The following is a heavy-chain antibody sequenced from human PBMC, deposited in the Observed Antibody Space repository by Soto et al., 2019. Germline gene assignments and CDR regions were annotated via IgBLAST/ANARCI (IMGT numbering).Heavy chain of an antibody. D-gene: IGHD4-17*01. Sequence: SETLSLTCTVSGGSISSGGYYWSWIRQHPGKGLEWIGYIYYSGSTYYNPSLKSRVTISVDTSKNQFSLKLSSVTAADTAVYYCARETSPRATVTTDNYWGQGTLVTVSS. V-gene: IGHV4-31*03. J-gene: IGHJ4*02. CDR2: IYYSGST. CDR3: ARETSPRATVTTDNY. CDR1: GGSISSGGYY.